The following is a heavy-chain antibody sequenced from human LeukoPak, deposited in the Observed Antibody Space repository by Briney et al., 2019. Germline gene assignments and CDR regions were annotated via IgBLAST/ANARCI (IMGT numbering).Heavy chain of an antibody. CDR2: ISWNSGSI. Sequence: GGSLRVYCAASGFTFDDYAMHWVRQAPGKGLEWVSGISWNSGSIGYADSVKGRFTISRDNAKNSLYLQMNSLRAEDTALYYCAKEGQQLVLWSWFDPWGQGTLVTVSS. CDR1: GFTFDDYA. J-gene: IGHJ5*02. D-gene: IGHD6-13*01. CDR3: AKEGQQLVLWSWFDP. V-gene: IGHV3-9*01.